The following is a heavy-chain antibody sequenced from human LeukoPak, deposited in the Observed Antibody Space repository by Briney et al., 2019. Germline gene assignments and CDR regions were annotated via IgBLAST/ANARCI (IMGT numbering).Heavy chain of an antibody. CDR3: VHRRYWDYYFDD. CDR1: GFSLSTSGVG. CDR2: IYWDDDK. V-gene: IGHV2-5*02. D-gene: IGHD1-26*01. J-gene: IGHJ4*02. Sequence: ESGPTLVKPTQTLTLTCTFSGFSLSTSGVGVGWIRQPPGKALEWLALIYWDDDKRYSPSLKSRLTITKDTSKNQVVLTMTNMDPVDTATYYCVHRRYWDYYFDDWGQGTLVTVSS.